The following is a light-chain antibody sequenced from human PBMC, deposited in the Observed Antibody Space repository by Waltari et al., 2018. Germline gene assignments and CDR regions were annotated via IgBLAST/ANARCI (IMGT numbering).Light chain of an antibody. Sequence: QSVLTQPPSASGTPGQRVTISCSGSGSNIGINTVNWYQQLPGPAPKLLIYTDNRRPSGIPVRYSASKSANIATLTSGETHPMDVADYYCQAWDSGTGVYGTGTNVTFL. CDR2: TDN. CDR3: QAWDSGTGV. J-gene: IGLJ1*01. V-gene: IGLV1-44*01. CDR1: GSNIGINT.